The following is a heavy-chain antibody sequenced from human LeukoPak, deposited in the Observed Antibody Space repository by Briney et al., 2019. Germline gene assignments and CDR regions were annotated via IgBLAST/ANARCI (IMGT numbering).Heavy chain of an antibody. CDR2: MNPNSGNT. V-gene: IGHV1-8*01. Sequence: GASVRVSSKASGYTFTSDDINWVRQAPGQGLEWMGWMNPNSGNTGYAQKFQGRVTMSRNTSISTAYMELSSLRSEDTAVYYCAGGLVNWRWLQLRYFDYWGQGTLVTVSS. D-gene: IGHD5-24*01. CDR1: GYTFTSDD. CDR3: AGGLVNWRWLQLRYFDY. J-gene: IGHJ4*02.